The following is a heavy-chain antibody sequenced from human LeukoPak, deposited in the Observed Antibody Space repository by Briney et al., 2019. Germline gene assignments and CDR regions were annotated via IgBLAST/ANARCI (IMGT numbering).Heavy chain of an antibody. Sequence: SSETLSLTCTVSGGSISSSYWSWIRHSPGKGLEWIGSVFYTGKTNFSPSLKSRVTISVDTSKNQFSLKLTSVTAADTAVYYCASGGATYYDILTDYYNVESDAFEIWGQGTRVTVSS. D-gene: IGHD3-9*01. CDR1: GGSISSSY. CDR2: VFYTGKT. V-gene: IGHV4-59*13. J-gene: IGHJ3*02. CDR3: ASGGATYYDILTDYYNVESDAFEI.